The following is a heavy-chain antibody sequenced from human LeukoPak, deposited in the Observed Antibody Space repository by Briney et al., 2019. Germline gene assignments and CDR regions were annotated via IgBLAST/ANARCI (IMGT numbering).Heavy chain of an antibody. V-gene: IGHV4-31*02. Sequence: LRLSCAASGFTFSSYWMHWVRQAPGKGLVWIGCIYYSGSTYYNPSLKSRLTISVDTSKNQFSLKLTSVTAADTAVYFCARDPGQGYYYYGMDVWGQGTTVTVSS. CDR2: IYYSGST. CDR3: ARDPGQGYYYYGMDV. D-gene: IGHD1-14*01. CDR1: GFTFSSYW. J-gene: IGHJ6*02.